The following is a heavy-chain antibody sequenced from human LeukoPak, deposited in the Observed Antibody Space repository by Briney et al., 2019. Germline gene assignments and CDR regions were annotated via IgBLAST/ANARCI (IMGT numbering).Heavy chain of an antibody. CDR3: ARHQYLLDAFDI. D-gene: IGHD2-2*02. Sequence: GGSLRLSCAASGFTFSNYWMHWVRQAPGKGLVWVSRINTDGSSTNYADSVKGRFTISRDNAKNTLYLQMNSLRAEDTAVYYCARHQYLLDAFDIWGQGTMVTVSS. V-gene: IGHV3-74*01. CDR2: INTDGSST. CDR1: GFTFSNYW. J-gene: IGHJ3*02.